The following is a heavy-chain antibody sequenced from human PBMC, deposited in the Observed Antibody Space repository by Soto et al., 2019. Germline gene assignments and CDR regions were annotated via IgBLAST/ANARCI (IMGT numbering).Heavy chain of an antibody. CDR3: VRVAGSASWYETDS. CDR1: GGSFSGYY. D-gene: IGHD6-13*01. CDR2: TYYGASS. Sequence: PSETLSLTCAVYGGSFSGYYWGWIRQPPGKGLEWLGTTYYGASSYYNPSLRSRITILLDASTNQLSLKLSSVTAADTAVYFCVRVAGSASWYETDSWGQGILVTVSS. V-gene: IGHV4-34*01. J-gene: IGHJ4*02.